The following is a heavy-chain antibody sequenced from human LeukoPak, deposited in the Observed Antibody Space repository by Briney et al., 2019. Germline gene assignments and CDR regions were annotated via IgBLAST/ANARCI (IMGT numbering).Heavy chain of an antibody. CDR3: ARGFGRFGHRFGY. CDR2: MSSRDNTR. V-gene: IGHV3-48*03. CDR1: GFTFSSFE. D-gene: IGHD3-10*01. J-gene: IGHJ4*02. Sequence: GGSLRLSCAASGFTFSSFEMDWVRQAPGKGLEWISYMSSRDNTRYYAESVRGRFTMSRDNAKNSLSLQMNGLRVEDTAVYYCARGFGRFGHRFGYLGQGTLVAVSS.